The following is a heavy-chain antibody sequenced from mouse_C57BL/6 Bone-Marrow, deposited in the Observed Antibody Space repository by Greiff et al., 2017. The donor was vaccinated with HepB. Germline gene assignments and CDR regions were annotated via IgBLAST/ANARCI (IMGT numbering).Heavy chain of an antibody. J-gene: IGHJ3*01. CDR3: TTYCGNYGFAY. CDR1: GFNIKDDY. CDR2: IDPENGDT. D-gene: IGHD2-1*01. V-gene: IGHV14-4*01. Sequence: VQLQQSGAELVRPGASVKLSCTASGFNIKDDYMHWVKQRPEQGLEWIGWIDPENGDTEYASKFQGKATITADTSSNTAYLQLSSLTSEDTAVYDCTTYCGNYGFAYWGQGTLVTVSA.